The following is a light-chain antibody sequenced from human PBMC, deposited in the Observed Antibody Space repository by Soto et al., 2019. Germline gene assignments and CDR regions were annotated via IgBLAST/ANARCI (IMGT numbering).Light chain of an antibody. CDR1: QSVISS. V-gene: IGKV3D-15*01. CDR3: QQYNNWPYT. CDR2: GAS. Sequence: EILMTQSPATLSVSPGERVTLSCRASQSVISSLSWYQQKPGQPPRVLIYGASTRSPGIPARFSGSGSGTEFTLPISSLQSEDFAVYYCQQYNNWPYTFGQGTKLEI. J-gene: IGKJ2*01.